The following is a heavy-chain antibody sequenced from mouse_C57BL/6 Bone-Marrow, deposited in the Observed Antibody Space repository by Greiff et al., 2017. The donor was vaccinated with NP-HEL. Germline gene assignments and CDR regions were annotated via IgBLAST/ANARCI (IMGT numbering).Heavy chain of an antibody. CDR3: ARGDYGSSYEGNYFDY. D-gene: IGHD1-1*01. J-gene: IGHJ2*01. CDR2: IDPSDSYT. V-gene: IGHV1-59*01. CDR1: GYTFTSYW. Sequence: QVQLQQPGAELVRPGTSVKLSCKASGYTFTSYWMHWVKQRPGQGLEWIGVIDPSDSYTNYNQKFKGKATLTVDTSSSTAYMQLSSLTSEDSAVYYCARGDYGSSYEGNYFDYWGQGTTLTVSS.